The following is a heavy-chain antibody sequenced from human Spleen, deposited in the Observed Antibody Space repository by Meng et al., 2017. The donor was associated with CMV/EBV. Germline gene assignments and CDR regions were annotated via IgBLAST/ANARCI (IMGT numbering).Heavy chain of an antibody. J-gene: IGHJ4*02. CDR1: GFTFSNAW. CDR2: IKSKTDGGTT. CDR3: TTPSDSGSWYFDY. Sequence: GGSLRLSCAASGFTFSNAWMSWVRQAPGKGLEWVGRIKSKTDGGTTDYAAPVKGRFTISRDDSKNTLYLQMNSLKTEDTAVYYCTTPSDSGSWYFDYWGQGTLVTVSS. D-gene: IGHD1-26*01. V-gene: IGHV3-15*01.